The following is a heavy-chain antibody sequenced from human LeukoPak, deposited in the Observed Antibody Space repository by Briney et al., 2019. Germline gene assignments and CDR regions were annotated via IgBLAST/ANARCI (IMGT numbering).Heavy chain of an antibody. Sequence: GGSLRLSCAASGFTFSSYAMSWVRQAPGKGLEWVSAISWNSASVGYADSVKGRFTISRDNTKNSLYLQMNSLRAEDMGLYYCAKAASDGNNYFDYWGQGTLVTVSS. J-gene: IGHJ4*02. D-gene: IGHD5-24*01. CDR2: ISWNSASV. CDR3: AKAASDGNNYFDY. V-gene: IGHV3-9*03. CDR1: GFTFSSYA.